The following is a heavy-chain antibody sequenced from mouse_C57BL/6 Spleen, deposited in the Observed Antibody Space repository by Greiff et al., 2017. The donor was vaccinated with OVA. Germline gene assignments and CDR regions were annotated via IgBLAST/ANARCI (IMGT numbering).Heavy chain of an antibody. J-gene: IGHJ1*03. Sequence: VMLVESGPGLVAPSQSLSITCTVSGFSLTSYGVHWVRQPPGKGLEWLVVIWSDGSTTYNSALKSRLSISKDNSKSQVFLKMNSLQTDDTAMYYCARGGGSSYEWYFDVWGTGTTVTVSS. CDR1: GFSLTSYG. D-gene: IGHD1-1*01. CDR2: IWSDGST. V-gene: IGHV2-6*03. CDR3: ARGGGSSYEWYFDV.